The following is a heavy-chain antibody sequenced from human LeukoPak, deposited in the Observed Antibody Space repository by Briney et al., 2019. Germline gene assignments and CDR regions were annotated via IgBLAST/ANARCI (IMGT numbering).Heavy chain of an antibody. V-gene: IGHV3-11*04. CDR3: ARDLGQYYDTSDNWFDP. CDR1: GFTFSDYY. J-gene: IGHJ5*02. Sequence: PGGSLRLSCAASGFTFSDYYMSWIRQAPGKGLEWVSYISSSGSTIYYADSVKGRFTISRDNAKNTLNLQMNSLRAEDTAVYYCARDLGQYYDTSDNWFDPWGQGTLSPSPQ. D-gene: IGHD3-22*01. CDR2: ISSSGSTI.